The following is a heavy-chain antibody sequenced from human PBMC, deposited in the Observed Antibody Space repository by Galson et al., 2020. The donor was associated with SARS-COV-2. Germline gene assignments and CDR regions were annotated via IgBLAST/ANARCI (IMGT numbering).Heavy chain of an antibody. CDR2: FDPEDGET. Sequence: ASVKVSCKVSGYTLTELSMHWVRQAPGKGLEWMGGFDPEDGETIYAQKFQGRVTMTEDTSTDTAYMELSSLRSEDTAVYYCATSYAYCGGDCPIDSWGQGTLVTVPS. V-gene: IGHV1-24*01. CDR3: ATSYAYCGGDCPIDS. CDR1: GYTLTELS. J-gene: IGHJ4*02. D-gene: IGHD2-21*01.